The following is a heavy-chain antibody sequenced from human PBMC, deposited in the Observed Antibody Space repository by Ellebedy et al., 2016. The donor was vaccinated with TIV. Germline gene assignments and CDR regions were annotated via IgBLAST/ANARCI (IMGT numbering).Heavy chain of an antibody. Sequence: ASVKVSCKASGYTFTSYAMNWVRQAPGQGLEWMGWINTNTGNPTYAQGFTGRFVFSLDTSVSTAYLQISSLRAEDTAVYYCARDLPFSGSYRWFDPWGQGTLVTVSS. V-gene: IGHV7-4-1*02. D-gene: IGHD3-16*02. CDR2: INTNTGNP. J-gene: IGHJ5*02. CDR3: ARDLPFSGSYRWFDP. CDR1: GYTFTSYA.